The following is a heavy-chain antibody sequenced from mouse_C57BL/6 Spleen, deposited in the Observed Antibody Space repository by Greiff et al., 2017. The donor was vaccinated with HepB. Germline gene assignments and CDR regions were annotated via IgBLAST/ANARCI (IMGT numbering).Heavy chain of an antibody. Sequence: EVQRVESGGGLVKPGGSLKLSCAASGFTFSSYAMSWVRQTPEKRLEWVATISDGGSYTYYPDNVKGRFTISRDNAKNNLYLQMSHLKSEDTAMYYCARALTRGGFAYWGQGTLVTVSA. CDR3: ARALTRGGFAY. CDR2: ISDGGSYT. CDR1: GFTFSSYA. V-gene: IGHV5-4*01. J-gene: IGHJ3*01.